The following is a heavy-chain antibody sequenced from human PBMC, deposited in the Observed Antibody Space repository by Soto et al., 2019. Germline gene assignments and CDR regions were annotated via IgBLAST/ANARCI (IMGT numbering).Heavy chain of an antibody. V-gene: IGHV3-23*01. D-gene: IGHD3-22*01. J-gene: IGHJ5*02. CDR3: AKSSGTDFNDYSGYSS. CDR1: GFIFSNYA. Sequence: EVQLLESGGGLVQPGGSLRLSCAASGFIFSNYAMSWVRQAPGKGLEWVSAISSGSETYYAYSAEGRFTTSRDNSRSTLFLQMNSLGVDATAVYYCAKSSGTDFNDYSGYSSWGQGTLVTVSS. CDR2: ISSGSET.